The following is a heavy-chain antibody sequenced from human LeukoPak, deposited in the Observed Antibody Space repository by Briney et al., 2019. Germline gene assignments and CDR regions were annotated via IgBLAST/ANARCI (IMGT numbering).Heavy chain of an antibody. CDR2: IIAYNGNT. V-gene: IGHV1-18*01. CDR3: ARDLGLTVAGTSTYYYYGMDV. CDR1: GYTFTSYG. J-gene: IGHJ6*02. D-gene: IGHD6-19*01. Sequence: ASVKVSCKASGYTFTSYGMSWVRQAPGQGLEWMGWIIAYNGNTNYAQKLQGRVTMTTDTSTSTAYMELRSLRSDDTAVYYCARDLGLTVAGTSTYYYYGMDVWGQGTTVTVSS.